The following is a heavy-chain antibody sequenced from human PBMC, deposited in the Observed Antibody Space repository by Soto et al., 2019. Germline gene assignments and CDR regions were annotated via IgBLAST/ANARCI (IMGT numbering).Heavy chain of an antibody. CDR2: IYPGDSDI. D-gene: IGHD3-22*01. Sequence: GESLKISCKGSGYSFTSYWIGWVRQMPGKGLEWMGIIYPGDSDIRYSPSFQGQVTISADKSISTAYLQWSSLKASDTAMYYCARTSHDSSGYYYGYYYYGMDVWGQGTTVTVS. J-gene: IGHJ6*02. CDR3: ARTSHDSSGYYYGYYYYGMDV. V-gene: IGHV5-51*01. CDR1: GYSFTSYW.